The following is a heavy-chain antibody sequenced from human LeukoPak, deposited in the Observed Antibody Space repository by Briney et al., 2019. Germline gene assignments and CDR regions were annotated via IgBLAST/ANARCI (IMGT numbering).Heavy chain of an antibody. V-gene: IGHV4-39*01. CDR1: GGSISSGSYY. D-gene: IGHD6-19*01. J-gene: IGHJ4*02. Sequence: SETLSLTCTVSGGSISSGSYYWGWIRQPPGKGLEWIGSIYYSGSTYYNPSLKSRVTISVDTSKNQFSLKLSSVTAADTAVYYCARQGQWLATYYFDYWGQGTLVTVSS. CDR3: ARQGQWLATYYFDY. CDR2: IYYSGST.